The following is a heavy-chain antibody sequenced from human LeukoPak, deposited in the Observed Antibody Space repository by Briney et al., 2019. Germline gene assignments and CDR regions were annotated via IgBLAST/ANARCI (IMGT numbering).Heavy chain of an antibody. Sequence: AGGSLRLSCAASGFSFSNYWMTWVRQAPGMRPEWVATIKQDGGEKYYVDSVEGRFTISRDNAKNSLYLQMNSLRAEDTAVYYCARLREIPVFGVVTKSTSYFDYWGQGTLVTVSS. CDR3: ARLREIPVFGVVTKSTSYFDY. D-gene: IGHD3-3*01. V-gene: IGHV3-7*01. CDR2: IKQDGGEK. CDR1: GFSFSNYW. J-gene: IGHJ4*02.